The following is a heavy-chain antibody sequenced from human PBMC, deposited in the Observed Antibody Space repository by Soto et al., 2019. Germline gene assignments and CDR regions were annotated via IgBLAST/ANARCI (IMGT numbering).Heavy chain of an antibody. J-gene: IGHJ6*02. CDR3: ARDRAGTTASYNGMDV. CDR2: INHSGST. D-gene: IGHD1-7*01. Sequence: PSETLSLTCAVYGGSFSGYYWSWIRQPPGKGLEWIGEINHSGSTNYNPSLKSRVTISVDTSKNQFSLKLSSVTAADTAVYYCARDRAGTTASYNGMDVWGRGSTVTVSS. V-gene: IGHV4-34*01. CDR1: GGSFSGYY.